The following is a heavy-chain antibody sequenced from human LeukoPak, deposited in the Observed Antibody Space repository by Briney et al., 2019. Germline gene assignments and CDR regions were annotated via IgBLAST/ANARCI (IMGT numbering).Heavy chain of an antibody. J-gene: IGHJ4*02. Sequence: ASVKVSCKASGYTFTSYGISWVRQAPGQGLEWMGWVNPNSGGTNYAQKFQGRVTMTRDTSISTAYMELSRLRSDDTAVYYWARGTGEGYSYGRYYFDYWGQGTLVTVSS. CDR2: VNPNSGGT. D-gene: IGHD5-18*01. CDR3: ARGTGEGYSYGRYYFDY. V-gene: IGHV1-2*02. CDR1: GYTFTSYG.